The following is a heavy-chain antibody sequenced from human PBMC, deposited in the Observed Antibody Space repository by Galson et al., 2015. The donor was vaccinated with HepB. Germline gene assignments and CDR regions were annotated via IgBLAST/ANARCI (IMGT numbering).Heavy chain of an antibody. CDR2: FDPEDGET. CDR1: GYTLTKLS. V-gene: IGHV1-24*01. CDR3: ATDRYGDYEYVGAFDI. J-gene: IGHJ3*02. D-gene: IGHD4-17*01. Sequence: SVKVSCKVSGYTLTKLSMHWVRQAPGKGLEWMGGFDPEDGETIYAQKFQGRVTMTEDTSTDTAYMELSSLRSEDTAVYYCATDRYGDYEYVGAFDIWGQGTMITVSS.